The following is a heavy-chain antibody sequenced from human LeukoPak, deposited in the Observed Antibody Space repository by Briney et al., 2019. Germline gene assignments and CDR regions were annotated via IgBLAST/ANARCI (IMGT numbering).Heavy chain of an antibody. CDR1: GGSFSGYY. Sequence: PSETLSLTCAVYGGSFSGYYWSWIRQPPGKGLEWIGEINHSGSTNYNPSLKSRVTISVDTSKNQFSLKLSSVTAADTAVYYCARPPYYYDSSGYYHWGQGTLVTVSS. CDR2: INHSGST. D-gene: IGHD3-22*01. J-gene: IGHJ5*02. CDR3: ARPPYYYDSSGYYH. V-gene: IGHV4-34*01.